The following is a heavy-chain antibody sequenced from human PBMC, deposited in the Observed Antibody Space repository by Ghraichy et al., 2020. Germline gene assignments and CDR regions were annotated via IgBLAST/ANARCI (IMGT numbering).Heavy chain of an antibody. J-gene: IGHJ4*02. V-gene: IGHV4-31*03. CDR2: IYYSGST. CDR1: GGSISSGGYY. CDR3: ARGAGGNWNYVEAGGWNFDY. D-gene: IGHD1-7*01. Sequence: SETLSLTCTVSGGSISSGGYYWSWIRQHPGKGLEWIGYIYYSGSTYYNPSLKSRVTISVDTSKNQFSLKLSSVTAADTAVYYCARGAGGNWNYVEAGGWNFDYWGQGTLVTVSS.